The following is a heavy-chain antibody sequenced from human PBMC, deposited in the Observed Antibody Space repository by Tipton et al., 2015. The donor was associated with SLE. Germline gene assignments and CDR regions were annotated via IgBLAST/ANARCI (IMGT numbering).Heavy chain of an antibody. D-gene: IGHD4-17*01. CDR1: GGAISDYY. CDR2: IFYSGTT. V-gene: IGHV4-59*12. J-gene: IGHJ5*02. CDR3: ARDYGPGNWFDP. Sequence: TLSLTCTFSGGAISDYYWNWIRQPPGKGLEWIGNIFYSGTTYYNPSLKSRVTISVDTSTNQFSLELSSMTAADTAVYYCARDYGPGNWFDPWGQGTLVTVSS.